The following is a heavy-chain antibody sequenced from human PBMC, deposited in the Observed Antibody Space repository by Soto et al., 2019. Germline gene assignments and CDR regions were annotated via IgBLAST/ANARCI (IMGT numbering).Heavy chain of an antibody. CDR2: TIPVFGSG. CDR1: GGTFTSYG. J-gene: IGHJ3*01. V-gene: IGHV1-69*01. CDR3: ARDLAPAAIAGDAFDL. D-gene: IGHD2-2*02. Sequence: QVRLVQSGAEVKKPGSSVTVSCKASGGTFTSYGISWVRQAPGQGLEWMGETIPVFGSGNYAQKFQGRVTITVDGSSTTSYMELSSLRSEDTAVYYCARDLAPAAIAGDAFDLWGQGTMVTVSS.